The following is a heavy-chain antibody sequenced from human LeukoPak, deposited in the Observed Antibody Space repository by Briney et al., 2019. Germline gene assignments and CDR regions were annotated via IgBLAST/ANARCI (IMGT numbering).Heavy chain of an antibody. CDR1: VFTVSSNY. Sequence: RGGSLRLSCAASVFTVSSNYMSWVRQAPGKGGEGVSVIYSGGSTYYPDSVKGRFTISRDNSKNTLYMQMNSLRAEDTAVYYCAKGRLRGNYALGSYYYGMDVWGQGTTVTVSS. J-gene: IGHJ6*02. CDR3: AKGRLRGNYALGSYYYGMDV. CDR2: IYSGGST. D-gene: IGHD4-4*01. V-gene: IGHV3-66*01.